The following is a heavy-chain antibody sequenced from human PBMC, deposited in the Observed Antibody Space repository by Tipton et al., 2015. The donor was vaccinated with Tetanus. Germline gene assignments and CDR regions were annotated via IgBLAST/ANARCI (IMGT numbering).Heavy chain of an antibody. D-gene: IGHD3-22*01. J-gene: IGHJ4*02. CDR1: GGSISSGGYY. CDR3: ARHSSGYFTFFDY. CDR2: IYFSGDT. Sequence: LVKPTQTLSFTCTVSGGSISSGGYYWSWIRQSPGKGLEWIGSIYFSGDTYSNPSLKSRATISVDTSRNQFSMRLSSVTAADTAVYYCARHSSGYFTFFDYWGQGTLVTASS. V-gene: IGHV4-39*01.